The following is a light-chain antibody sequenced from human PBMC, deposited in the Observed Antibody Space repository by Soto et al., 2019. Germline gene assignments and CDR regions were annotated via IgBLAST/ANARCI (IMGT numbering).Light chain of an antibody. CDR1: QHIVSR. J-gene: IGKJ4*01. V-gene: IGKV1-5*01. CDR3: QHYYSYSVT. CDR2: DAS. Sequence: DIQMTQSPSTLSASVGDRVTITCRASQHIVSRLAWYQQKPGKAPKLLIHDASSLETGVPSRFSGSGSGTEFTLTINSLQSEDFATYYCQHYYSYSVTFGGGTKVDIK.